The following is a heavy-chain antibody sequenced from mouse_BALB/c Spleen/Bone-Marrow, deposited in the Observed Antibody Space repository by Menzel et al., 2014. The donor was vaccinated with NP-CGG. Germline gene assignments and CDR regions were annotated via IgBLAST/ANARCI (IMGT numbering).Heavy chain of an antibody. CDR3: SHYGNNVDYAMDY. J-gene: IGHJ4*01. D-gene: IGHD2-1*01. V-gene: IGHV14-3*02. Sequence: EVQLQQSGADLVKPGASVKLSCTASGFSIQDTYMHWVKQRPEQGLEWIGRIDPATGNTKYDPKFQGKATITADTSSSTAYLQLSSLTSEDTAVYCCSHYGNNVDYAMDYWGQGTSVAVSS. CDR1: GFSIQDTY. CDR2: IDPATGNT.